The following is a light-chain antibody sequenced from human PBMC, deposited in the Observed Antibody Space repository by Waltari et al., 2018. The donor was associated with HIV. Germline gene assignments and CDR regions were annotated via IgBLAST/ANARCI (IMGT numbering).Light chain of an antibody. V-gene: IGLV2-23*01. Sequence: SALTQPAPCSGSPGRSIPISCTGRSSIVGGNNLVSWYHQHPGKAPKLMIYEGIKRPSGVSNRFSGSKSGNTASLTISGLQAEDEADYYCCSYAGSSNWVFGGGTKLTVL. J-gene: IGLJ3*02. CDR2: EGI. CDR1: SSIVGGNNL. CDR3: CSYAGSSNWV.